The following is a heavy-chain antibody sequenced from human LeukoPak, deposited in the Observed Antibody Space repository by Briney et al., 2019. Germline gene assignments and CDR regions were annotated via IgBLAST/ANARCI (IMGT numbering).Heavy chain of an antibody. CDR3: ARDDGDYVFDY. Sequence: HPGGSLRLSCAASGFTFSSYSMNWVRQAPGKGLEWVSVIYSGGSTYYADSVKGRFTISRDNSKNTLYLQMNSLRAEDTAVYYCARDDGDYVFDYWGQGTLVTVSS. CDR2: IYSGGST. V-gene: IGHV3-53*01. D-gene: IGHD4-17*01. CDR1: GFTFSSYS. J-gene: IGHJ4*02.